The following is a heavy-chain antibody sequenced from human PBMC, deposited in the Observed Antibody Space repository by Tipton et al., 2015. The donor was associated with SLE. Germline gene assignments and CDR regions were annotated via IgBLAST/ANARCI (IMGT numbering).Heavy chain of an antibody. CDR1: GFTFISYG. CDR3: AREVYSGSYYYYYGMDV. J-gene: IGHJ6*02. D-gene: IGHD3-10*01. V-gene: IGHV1-18*01. Sequence: QLVQSGAEVKKPGASVKVFCKASGFTFISYGISWVRQAPGQGLQWMGWISAYNGNTNYAQKLQGRVTMTTDTSTRTTYMELRSLRSDDTAVYYCAREVYSGSYYYYYGMDVWGQGTTVTISS. CDR2: ISAYNGNT.